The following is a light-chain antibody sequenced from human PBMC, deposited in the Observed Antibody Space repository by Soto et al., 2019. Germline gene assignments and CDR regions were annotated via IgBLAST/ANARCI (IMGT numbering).Light chain of an antibody. J-gene: IGLJ1*01. Sequence: QSVLPQPASVSGSPGQSITISCSGTSSDVGYYKYVSWYQQHPGKAPKLMIYEVSNRPSGVSNRFSGSKSGNTASLTISGPQPPDEADYSCSSYTGRSSLYASGTGTKATAL. CDR1: SSDVGYYKY. CDR2: EVS. V-gene: IGLV2-14*01. CDR3: SSYTGRSSLYA.